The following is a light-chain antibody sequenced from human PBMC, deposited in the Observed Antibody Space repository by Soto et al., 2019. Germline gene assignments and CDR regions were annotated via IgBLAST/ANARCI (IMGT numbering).Light chain of an antibody. CDR3: QQYNNGPFT. Sequence: EIVMTQSPATLSVSPGERATLSCRASQSISSNLAWYQQRPGQAPRLLIYGASTRATGIPATFSGRGSGTEFPLTISSLQSEDFAVYYCQQYNNGPFTVGPGTKVDIK. CDR2: GAS. J-gene: IGKJ3*01. CDR1: QSISSN. V-gene: IGKV3-15*01.